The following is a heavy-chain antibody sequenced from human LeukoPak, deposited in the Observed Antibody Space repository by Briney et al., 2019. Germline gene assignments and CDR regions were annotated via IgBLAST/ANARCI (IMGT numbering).Heavy chain of an antibody. CDR2: ISASSGNT. Sequence: ASVTVSCKASGYPFTSYDMNWVRQAPGQGLEWMGWISASSGNTNYAQRLQGRIILTADRSTSTVYMELRSLRSDDTAVYYCARSGGSRWYGDSFDMWGQGTMVSASS. CDR1: GYPFTSYD. V-gene: IGHV1-18*01. J-gene: IGHJ3*02. D-gene: IGHD6-13*01. CDR3: ARSGGSRWYGDSFDM.